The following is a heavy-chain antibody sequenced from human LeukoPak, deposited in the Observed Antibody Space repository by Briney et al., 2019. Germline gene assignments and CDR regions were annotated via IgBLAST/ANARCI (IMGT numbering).Heavy chain of an antibody. Sequence: ASVKVSCKASGYTFTGYYMHWVRQAPGQGLEWMGWINPNSGGTNYAQKFQGRVTMTRDTSISTAYMELSRLRSDDTAVYYCARVKGDDYGDYGTLDWGQGTLVTVSS. CDR3: ARVKGDDYGDYGTLD. CDR1: GYTFTGYY. D-gene: IGHD4-17*01. CDR2: INPNSGGT. V-gene: IGHV1-2*02. J-gene: IGHJ4*02.